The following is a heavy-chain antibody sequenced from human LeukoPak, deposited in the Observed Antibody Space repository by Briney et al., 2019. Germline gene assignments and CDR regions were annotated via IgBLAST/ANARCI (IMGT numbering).Heavy chain of an antibody. D-gene: IGHD5-18*01. V-gene: IGHV3-23*01. J-gene: IGHJ6*03. CDR3: ATDTATTLYYNYYYMDV. Sequence: GGSLRLSCAASGFTFRSYGMNWVRQAPGKGLEWVSSISGSGGATYYADSVKGRFTISRDNSKNTLYLQMNSLRADDTAVYYCATDTATTLYYNYYYMDVWGKGTTVTVSS. CDR1: GFTFRSYG. CDR2: ISGSGGAT.